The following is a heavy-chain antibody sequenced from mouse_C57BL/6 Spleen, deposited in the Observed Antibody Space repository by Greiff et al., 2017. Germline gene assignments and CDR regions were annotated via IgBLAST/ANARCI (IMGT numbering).Heavy chain of an antibody. CDR2: FNPNYGTT. J-gene: IGHJ4*01. V-gene: IGHV1-39*01. Sequence: EVQLQQSGPELVKPGASVKISCKASGYSFTDYTMNWVKQSNGKGLEWIWLFNPNYGTTSYNQNFKGKATLTVDQSSMTAYMQLNSLTSEDSAVYYCARLGYGRALDYWGQGTSVTVSS. CDR3: ARLGYGRALDY. CDR1: GYSFTDYT. D-gene: IGHD1-1*01.